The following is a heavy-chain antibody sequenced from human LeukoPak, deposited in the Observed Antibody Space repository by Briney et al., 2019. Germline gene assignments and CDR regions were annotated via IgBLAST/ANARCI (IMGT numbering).Heavy chain of an antibody. CDR3: ARLGLTGFDP. CDR1: GGSISSGGYS. CDR2: IYYSGST. D-gene: IGHD3-16*01. Sequence: SQTLSLTCTVSGGSISSGGYSWSCIRQHPGKGLEWIGYIYYSGSTNYNPSLESRVTISVDTSKYQFSLKLRSVTAADTAVYYCARLGLTGFDPWGQGTLVTVSS. J-gene: IGHJ5*02. V-gene: IGHV4-31*03.